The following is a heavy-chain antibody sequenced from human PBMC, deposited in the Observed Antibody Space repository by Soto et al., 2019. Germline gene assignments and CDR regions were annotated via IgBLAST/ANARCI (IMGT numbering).Heavy chain of an antibody. CDR1: GASITGSSY. Sequence: QVQLQESGPGLMKPSETLSLTCTVSGASITGSSYWSWIRQPAEKGLEWIGRFSLSGTTNYNPSLRSRVTMSADVSKNQFSLRLTSVTAADTALYYCARGMTPPGAPAWYYFDSWGQGTLVTVSS. CDR2: FSLSGTT. D-gene: IGHD2-8*02. V-gene: IGHV4-4*07. J-gene: IGHJ4*02. CDR3: ARGMTPPGAPAWYYFDS.